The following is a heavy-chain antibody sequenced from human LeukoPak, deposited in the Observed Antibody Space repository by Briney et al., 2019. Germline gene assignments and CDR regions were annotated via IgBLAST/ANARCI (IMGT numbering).Heavy chain of an antibody. V-gene: IGHV3-48*03. CDR1: GFTFSSYE. CDR3: ARDFDRNLSPKSSSYIFDY. CDR2: ISSSGSTI. D-gene: IGHD6-6*01. J-gene: IGHJ4*02. Sequence: GGSLRLSCAASGFTFSSYEMNWVRQAPRKGLEWVSYISSSGSTIYYADSVKGRFTISRDNAKNSLYLQMNSLRAEDTAVYYCARDFDRNLSPKSSSYIFDYWGQGTLVTVSS.